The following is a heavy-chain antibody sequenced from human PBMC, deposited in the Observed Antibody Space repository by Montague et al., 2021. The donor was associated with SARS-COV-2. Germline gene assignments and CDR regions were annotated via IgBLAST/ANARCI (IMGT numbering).Heavy chain of an antibody. D-gene: IGHD3-22*01. CDR3: ARERRGPMLVEVRRHAFDI. CDR2: IYYSGST. J-gene: IGHJ3*02. V-gene: IGHV4-31*11. Sequence: TLSLTCAVYGGSFSGYYWSWIRQHPGKGLEWIGYIYYSGSTYYNPSLKSRVTISVDTSKNQFSLKLSSVTAADTAVYYCARERRGPMLVEVRRHAFDIWGQGTMVTVSS. CDR1: GGSFSGYY.